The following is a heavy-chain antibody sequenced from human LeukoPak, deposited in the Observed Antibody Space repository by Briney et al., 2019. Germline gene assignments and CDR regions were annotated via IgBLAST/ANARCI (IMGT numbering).Heavy chain of an antibody. V-gene: IGHV1-2*02. J-gene: IGHJ6*03. CDR2: INPNSGGT. Sequence: ASVKVSCKASGYTFTGHYMHWVRQAPGQGLEWMGWINPNSGGTNYAQKFQGRVTMTRDTSISTAYMELSRLRSDDTAVYYCARGSYYYYYMDVWGKGTTVTVSS. CDR1: GYTFTGHY. CDR3: ARGSYYYYYMDV.